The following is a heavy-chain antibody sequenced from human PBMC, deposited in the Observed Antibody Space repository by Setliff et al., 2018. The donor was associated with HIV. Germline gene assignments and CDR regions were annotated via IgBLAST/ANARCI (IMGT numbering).Heavy chain of an antibody. V-gene: IGHV4-38-2*01. CDR1: RFSIRSGYH. CDR3: ARVRLTMIMMVDYFDQ. D-gene: IGHD3-22*01. CDR2: IYSTGDT. J-gene: IGHJ4*02. Sequence: SETLSLTCAVSRFSIRSGYHWGWIRQSPRKGLEWIGYIYSTGDTNYSPSLKSRVTLSADTSKNQLSLSLTSVTAADTAVYYCARVRLTMIMMVDYFDQWGQGTLVTVSS.